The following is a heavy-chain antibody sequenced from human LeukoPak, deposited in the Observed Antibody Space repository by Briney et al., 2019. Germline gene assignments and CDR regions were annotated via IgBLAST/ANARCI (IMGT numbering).Heavy chain of an antibody. Sequence: GGSLRLPCAVSGITLSNYGMSWVRQAPGKGREWGSGIIDSGGRTNYADSLKGRFTISRDNPKNTLYLKMNSLRAEDTAVYFCAKRGVVIRVILVGFHKEAYYFDSWGQGALVTVSS. CDR1: GITLSNYG. D-gene: IGHD3-22*01. J-gene: IGHJ4*02. CDR2: IIDSGGRT. CDR3: AKRGVVIRVILVGFHKEAYYFDS. V-gene: IGHV3-23*01.